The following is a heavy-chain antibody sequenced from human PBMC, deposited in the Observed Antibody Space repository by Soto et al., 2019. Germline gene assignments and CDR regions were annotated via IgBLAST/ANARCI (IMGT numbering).Heavy chain of an antibody. CDR1: DGSCRGHY. J-gene: IGHJ4*02. CDR2: ITNSGFT. CDR3: ARATVKQGATLFDF. D-gene: IGHD1-26*01. Sequence: SETLSLTCGVSDGSCRGHYWSWIRQPPGKGLEWIAEITNSGFTNYNPSFKSRVTISRDTSTNQISLKLTSVTAADSAVYYCARATVKQGATLFDFWGQGTLVTVSS. V-gene: IGHV4-34*01.